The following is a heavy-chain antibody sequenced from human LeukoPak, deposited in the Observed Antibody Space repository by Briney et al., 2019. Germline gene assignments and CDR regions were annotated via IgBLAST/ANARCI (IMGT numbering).Heavy chain of an antibody. CDR3: ARDRDICSGGTCYSYYMDV. J-gene: IGHJ6*03. CDR1: GYTFTGYF. Sequence: ASVKVSCKASGYTFTGYFMHWVRQAPGQGLEWMGWINPYSGGTHYAQKFQGRVTMTRDTSISTAYMELSRLTSDDTAVYYCARDRDICSGGTCYSYYMDVWGKGTTVTISS. CDR2: INPYSGGT. V-gene: IGHV1-2*02. D-gene: IGHD2-15*01.